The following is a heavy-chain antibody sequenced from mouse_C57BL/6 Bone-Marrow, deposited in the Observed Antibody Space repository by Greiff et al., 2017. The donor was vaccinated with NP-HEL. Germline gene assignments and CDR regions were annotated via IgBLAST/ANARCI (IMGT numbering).Heavy chain of an antibody. V-gene: IGHV5-12*01. CDR1: GFTFSDYY. Sequence: EVQVVESGGGLVQPGGSLKLSCAASGFTFSDYYMYWVRQTPEKRLEWVAYISNGGGSTYYPDTVKGRFPISRDNAKNTLYLQMSRLKSEDTAMYYCARWMDYWGQGTSVTVSS. J-gene: IGHJ4*01. CDR2: ISNGGGST. CDR3: ARWMDY.